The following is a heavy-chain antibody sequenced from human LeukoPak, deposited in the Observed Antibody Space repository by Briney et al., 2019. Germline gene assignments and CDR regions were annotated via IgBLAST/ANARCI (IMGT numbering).Heavy chain of an antibody. V-gene: IGHV3-21*01. J-gene: IGHJ3*02. CDR1: GFTFSNYS. CDR3: ARDVEAFDI. Sequence: GGSLRLSCAASGFTFSNYSMNWVRQAPGKGLEWVSSISSTDAQIYYADSVRGRFTISRDNAKNSLYLQMNSLRAEDTAVYYCARDVEAFDIWGQGTMVTVSS. D-gene: IGHD5-24*01. CDR2: ISSTDAQI.